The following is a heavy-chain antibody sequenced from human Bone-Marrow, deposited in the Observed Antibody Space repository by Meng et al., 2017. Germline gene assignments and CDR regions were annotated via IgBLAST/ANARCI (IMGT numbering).Heavy chain of an antibody. Sequence: QVQLQESGPGLVKPSQTLSLTCTVSVGSISSGGYYWSWIRQHPGKGLEWIGYIYYSGSTYYNPSLKSRVTISVDTSKNQFSLKLSSVTAADTAVYYCARGYGSGSSSDWFDPWGQGTLVTVSS. CDR3: ARGYGSGSSSDWFDP. V-gene: IGHV4-31*03. J-gene: IGHJ5*02. D-gene: IGHD3-10*01. CDR2: IYYSGST. CDR1: VGSISSGGYY.